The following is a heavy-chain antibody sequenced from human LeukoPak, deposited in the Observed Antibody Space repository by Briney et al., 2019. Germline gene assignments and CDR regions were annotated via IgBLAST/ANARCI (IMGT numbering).Heavy chain of an antibody. J-gene: IGHJ3*02. CDR2: ISSSSSTI. CDR3: ASTLEWLEYDAFDI. D-gene: IGHD6-19*01. CDR1: GFTFSSYS. V-gene: IGHV3-48*01. Sequence: GGSLRLSCAASGFTFSSYSMNWVRQAPGKGLEWVSYISSSSSTIYYADSVKGRFTISRDNAKNSLYLQMNSLRAEDTAVYYCASTLEWLEYDAFDIWGQGTMVTVSS.